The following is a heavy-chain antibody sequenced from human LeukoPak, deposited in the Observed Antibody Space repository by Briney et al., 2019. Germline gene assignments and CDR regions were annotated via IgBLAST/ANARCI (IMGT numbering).Heavy chain of an antibody. CDR2: ISYDGSNK. CDR3: ARELIVVVPAAREVVWFDP. V-gene: IGHV3-30*19. CDR1: GFTFSSYG. J-gene: IGHJ5*02. D-gene: IGHD2-2*01. Sequence: PGGSLRLSCAASGFTFSSYGMHWVRQAPGKGLEWVAVISYDGSNKYYADSVKGRFTISRDNSKNTLYLQMNSLRAEDTAVYYCARELIVVVPAAREVVWFDPWGQGTLVTVSS.